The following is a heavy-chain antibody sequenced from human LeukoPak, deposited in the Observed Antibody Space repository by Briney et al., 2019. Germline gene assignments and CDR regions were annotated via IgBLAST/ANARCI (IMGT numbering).Heavy chain of an antibody. CDR3: VKTIAVPGNFDY. CDR2: ISGNGGST. CDR1: GFTFSSYP. D-gene: IGHD6-19*01. J-gene: IGHJ4*02. Sequence: GGSLRLSRSVSGFTFSSYPMHWVRQAPGKGLEYVSAISGNGGSTYYAESVKGRFTISRDNSKNTLYLQMSSLRAEDTAVYYCVKTIAVPGNFDYWGQGTLVTVSS. V-gene: IGHV3-64D*09.